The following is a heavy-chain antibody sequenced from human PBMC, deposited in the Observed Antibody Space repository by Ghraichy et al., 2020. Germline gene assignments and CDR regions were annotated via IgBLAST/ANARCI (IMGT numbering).Heavy chain of an antibody. CDR1: GYTFTGYY. D-gene: IGHD4-17*01. V-gene: IGHV1-2*06. J-gene: IGHJ4*02. CDR3: ASAQGVRDYVIPYYFDY. CDR2: INPNSGGA. Sequence: ASVKVSCKTSGYTFTGYYIHWVRQAPGQGLEWMGRINPNSGGANYAQKFQGRVTMTRDTSISTAYMELSRLRSDDTAVYYCASAQGVRDYVIPYYFDYWGQGTLVTVSS.